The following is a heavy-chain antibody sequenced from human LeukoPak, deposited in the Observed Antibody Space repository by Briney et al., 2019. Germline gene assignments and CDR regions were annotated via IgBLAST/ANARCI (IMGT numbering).Heavy chain of an antibody. CDR2: IYHSGST. Sequence: SGTLSLTCAVPGGSISSSNWWSWVRQPPGKGLEWIGEIYHSGSTNYNPSLKSRVTISVDKSKNQFSLKLSSVTAADTAVYYCARDHYYGGGGGYYYYGMDVWGKGTTVTVSS. V-gene: IGHV4-4*02. D-gene: IGHD3-10*01. CDR3: ARDHYYGGGGGYYYYGMDV. J-gene: IGHJ6*04. CDR1: GGSISSSNW.